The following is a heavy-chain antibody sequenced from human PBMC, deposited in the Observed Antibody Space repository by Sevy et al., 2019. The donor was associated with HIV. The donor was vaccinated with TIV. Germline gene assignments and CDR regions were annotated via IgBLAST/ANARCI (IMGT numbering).Heavy chain of an antibody. V-gene: IGHV4-38-2*01. CDR1: GYYISSGHY. Sequence: SETLSLTCAVSGYYISSGHYWGWIRQTPGKGLEWIGNIYFGGSSYYSPSLRSRATLSIDTSKNHFSLRLDSVTAADTALYFCARRGVMGSSGNYFDFWGQGTQVTVSS. J-gene: IGHJ4*02. CDR3: ARRGVMGSSGNYFDF. CDR2: IYFGGSS. D-gene: IGHD1-26*01.